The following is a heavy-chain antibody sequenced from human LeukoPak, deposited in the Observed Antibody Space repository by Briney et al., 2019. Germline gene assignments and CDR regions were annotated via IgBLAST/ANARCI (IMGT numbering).Heavy chain of an antibody. J-gene: IGHJ3*02. CDR1: GGTFGSYA. Sequence: ASVKVSCKASGGTFGSYAITWVRQAPGQGLGWMGRIIPIFGTANYAQKFQGRVTITTDESTSTAYMELSSLRSEDTAVYYCARERTMIVAAFDIWGQGTMVTVSS. D-gene: IGHD3-22*01. V-gene: IGHV1-69*05. CDR2: IIPIFGTA. CDR3: ARERTMIVAAFDI.